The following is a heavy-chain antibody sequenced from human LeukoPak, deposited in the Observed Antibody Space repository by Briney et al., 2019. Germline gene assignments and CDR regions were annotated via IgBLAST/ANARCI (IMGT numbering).Heavy chain of an antibody. Sequence: SVKVSCKASGYTFTSYGISWMRQAPGQGLEWMGGIIPIFGTANYAQKFQGRVTITADKSTSTAYMELSSLRSEDTAVYYCARDRYYDSSGYRDAFDIWGQGTMVTVSS. D-gene: IGHD3-22*01. CDR1: GYTFTSYG. CDR3: ARDRYYDSSGYRDAFDI. CDR2: IIPIFGTA. J-gene: IGHJ3*02. V-gene: IGHV1-69*06.